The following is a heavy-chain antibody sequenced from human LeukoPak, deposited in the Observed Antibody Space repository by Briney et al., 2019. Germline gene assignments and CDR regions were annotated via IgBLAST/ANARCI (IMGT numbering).Heavy chain of an antibody. CDR1: GGSFSGYY. Sequence: SETLSLTCAVYGGSFSGYYWSWIRQPPGKGLEWIGEIIHSGITNYNPSLKSRVTISVDMSKNQFSLRLSSVTAADTAVYYCARLNSGSYYPGYYYYYMDVWGKGTTVTVSS. V-gene: IGHV4-34*12. D-gene: IGHD1-26*01. J-gene: IGHJ6*03. CDR2: IIHSGIT. CDR3: ARLNSGSYYPGYYYYYMDV.